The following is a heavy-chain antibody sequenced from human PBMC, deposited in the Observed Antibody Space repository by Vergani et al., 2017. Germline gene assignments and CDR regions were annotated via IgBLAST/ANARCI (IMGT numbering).Heavy chain of an antibody. V-gene: IGHV1-69*01. J-gene: IGHJ4*02. D-gene: IGHD3-10*01. CDR2: IIPIFGTA. CDR3: AGCYNGSGSYYWHYFDY. Sequence: QVQLVQSGAEVKKPGSSVKVSCKASGGTFSSYAISWVRQAPGQGLEWMGGIIPIFGTANYAQKFQGRVTITADESTSTAYMELSSLRSEDTAVYYCAGCYNGSGSYYWHYFDYWGQGTLVTVSS. CDR1: GGTFSSYA.